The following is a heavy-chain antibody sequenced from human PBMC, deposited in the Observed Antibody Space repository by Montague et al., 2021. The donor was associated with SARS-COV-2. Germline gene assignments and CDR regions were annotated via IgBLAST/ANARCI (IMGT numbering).Heavy chain of an antibody. CDR2: IDWDDDK. CDR1: GFSLSTSGMC. V-gene: IGHV2-70*01. J-gene: IGHJ4*02. Sequence: PALVKPTQTLTLTCTFSGFSLSTSGMCGSWIRQPPGKALEWLTLIDWDDDKYYSTSLKTRLTISKDTSKNQVALTMTNMDPVDTATYYCARSYGTTVVTRAFDYWGQGTLVTVSS. CDR3: ARSYGTTVVTRAFDY. D-gene: IGHD4-23*01.